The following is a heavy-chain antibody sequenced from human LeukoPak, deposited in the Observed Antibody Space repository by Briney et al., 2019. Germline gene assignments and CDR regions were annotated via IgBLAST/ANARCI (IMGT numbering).Heavy chain of an antibody. V-gene: IGHV4-59*12. CDR1: GGSISPYY. CDR2: IYYSGST. CDR3: ARDRSSSWYGGYYYYYMDV. Sequence: SETLSLTCTVSGGSISPYYWSWIRQPPGKGLEWIGYIYYSGSTNYNPSLNSRVTISVDTSKNQFSLKLSSMTAADTAVYYCARDRSSSWYGGYYYYYMDVWGKGTTVTVSS. J-gene: IGHJ6*03. D-gene: IGHD6-13*01.